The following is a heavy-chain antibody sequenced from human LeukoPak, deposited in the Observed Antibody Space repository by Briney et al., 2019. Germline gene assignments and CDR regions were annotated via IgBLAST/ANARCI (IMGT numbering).Heavy chain of an antibody. D-gene: IGHD2-15*01. V-gene: IGHV4-59*08. Sequence: PSETLSLTCTVSGGSISSYYWSWIRQPPGKGLEWIGYIYYSGSTNYNPSLKSRVTISVDTSKNQFSLKLSSVTAADTAVYYCARHSLAVRDCSGGSCYQAAFHIWGQGTMVTVSS. J-gene: IGHJ3*02. CDR1: GGSISSYY. CDR2: IYYSGST. CDR3: ARHSLAVRDCSGGSCYQAAFHI.